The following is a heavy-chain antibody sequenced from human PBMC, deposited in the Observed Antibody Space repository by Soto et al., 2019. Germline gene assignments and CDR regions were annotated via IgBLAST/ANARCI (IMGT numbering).Heavy chain of an antibody. Sequence: ASVKVSCKASGFTFTSSAVQWVRQARGQRLEWIGWIVVGSGNTNYAQKFQERVTMTTDTSTSTAYMELRSLRSDDTAVYYCARDSSGWYYFAYWGQGTLVTVSS. D-gene: IGHD6-19*01. CDR3: ARDSSGWYYFAY. V-gene: IGHV1-58*01. CDR2: IVVGSGNT. CDR1: GFTFTSSA. J-gene: IGHJ4*02.